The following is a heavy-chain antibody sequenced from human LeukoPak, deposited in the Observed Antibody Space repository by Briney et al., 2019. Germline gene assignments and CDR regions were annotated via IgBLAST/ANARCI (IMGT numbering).Heavy chain of an antibody. Sequence: PGGSLRLSCAASGFTFSSYGMHWVRQAPGKGLEWVAVIWYDGSNKYYADSVKGRFTISRDNSKNTLYLQVNSLRAEDTAMYYCAKVDCTSTSCHNPFDIWGQGTLVTVSS. CDR2: IWYDGSNK. CDR1: GFTFSSYG. V-gene: IGHV3-30*02. D-gene: IGHD2-2*01. J-gene: IGHJ3*02. CDR3: AKVDCTSTSCHNPFDI.